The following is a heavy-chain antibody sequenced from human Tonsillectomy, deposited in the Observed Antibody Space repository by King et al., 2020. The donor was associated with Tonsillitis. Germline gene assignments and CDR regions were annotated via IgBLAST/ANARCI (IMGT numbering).Heavy chain of an antibody. Sequence: VQLVESGGGVVQPGGSLRLSCAASGFTFSTYGMHWVRQAPGKGLEWVAFIRYDGSNEYYEDSVKGRFTISRDNSKNTLYLQMNSLRAEDTAVYYCGGMVYAGDYWGQGTLVTVSS. V-gene: IGHV3-30*02. CDR1: GFTFSTYG. CDR3: GGMVYAGDY. D-gene: IGHD2-8*01. CDR2: IRYDGSNE. J-gene: IGHJ4*02.